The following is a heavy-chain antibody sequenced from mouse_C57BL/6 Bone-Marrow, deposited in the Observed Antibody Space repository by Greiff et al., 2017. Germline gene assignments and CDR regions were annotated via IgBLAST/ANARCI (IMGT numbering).Heavy chain of an antibody. J-gene: IGHJ3*01. CDR1: GYSFTGYY. D-gene: IGHD1-1*01. CDR3: ASRLLRSAWVAY. Sequence: EVQLQESGPELVKPGASVKISCKASGYSFTGYYMNWVKQSPEKSLEWIGEINPSTGGTTYNQKFKAKATLTVDKSSSTAYMQLKNLTSEDSAVYYCASRLLRSAWVAYWGQGTLVTVSA. V-gene: IGHV1-42*01. CDR2: INPSTGGT.